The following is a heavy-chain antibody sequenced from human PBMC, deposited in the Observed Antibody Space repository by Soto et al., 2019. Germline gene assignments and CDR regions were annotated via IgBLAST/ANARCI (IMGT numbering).Heavy chain of an antibody. CDR1: GFTFSSYS. J-gene: IGHJ6*02. CDR2: IISSRSYT. Sequence: GGSLRLSCAASGFTFSSYSMNWVRQAPGEGLEWVSCIISSRSYTTYADSVKGRFTISRDNAKNTLYLQMNSLRAEDTAVYHCARSRGSGGVEYNMDVWGQGTTVTVSS. D-gene: IGHD3-16*01. V-gene: IGHV3-21*01. CDR3: ARSRGSGGVEYNMDV.